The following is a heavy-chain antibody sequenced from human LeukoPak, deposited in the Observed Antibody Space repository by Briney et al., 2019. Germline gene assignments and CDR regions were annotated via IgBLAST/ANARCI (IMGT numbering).Heavy chain of an antibody. CDR2: IYTSGST. CDR3: ARILEYSSSSGFSYVWFDP. CDR1: GGSISSYS. J-gene: IGHJ5*02. Sequence: PSETLSLACTVSGGSISSYSWSWIRQPPGKGLEWIGYIYTSGSTNYNPSLKSRVTISVDTSKNQFSLKLSSVTAADTAVYYCARILEYSSSSGFSYVWFDPWGQGTLVTVSS. V-gene: IGHV4-4*09. D-gene: IGHD6-6*01.